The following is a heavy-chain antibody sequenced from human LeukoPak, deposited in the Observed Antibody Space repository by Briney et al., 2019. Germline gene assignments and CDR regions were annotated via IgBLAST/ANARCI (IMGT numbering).Heavy chain of an antibody. CDR2: INPNSGGT. J-gene: IGHJ6*03. CDR3: ARNSAPPRITMVRGVITDYYYYYMDV. CDR1: TYGFTEYY. V-gene: IGHV1-2*02. Sequence: GASVIVSCKASTYGFTEYYIHWVRQAPGQGLEWMGWINPNSGGTNYAQKFQGRVTMTRDTSISTAYMELSRLRSDDTAVYYCARNSAPPRITMVRGVITDYYYYYMDVWGKGTTVTISS. D-gene: IGHD3-10*01.